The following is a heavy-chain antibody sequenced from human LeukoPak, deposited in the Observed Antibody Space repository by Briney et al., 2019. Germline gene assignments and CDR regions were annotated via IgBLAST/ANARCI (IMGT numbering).Heavy chain of an antibody. CDR3: ASPFDY. CDR1: GFTFNTYS. Sequence: PGVPLRLSCTASGFTFNTYSMNWVRQAPGKGLEWVSYISSDSKTIYYADSVKGRFTISRDNAKNSLCLQMDSLRAEDTAVYYCASPFDYWGQGTLVTVSS. CDR2: ISSDSKTI. V-gene: IGHV3-48*01. J-gene: IGHJ4*02.